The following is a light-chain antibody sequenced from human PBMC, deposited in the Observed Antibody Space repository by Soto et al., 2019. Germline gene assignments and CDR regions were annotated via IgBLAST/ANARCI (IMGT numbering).Light chain of an antibody. Sequence: QSVLTQPPSASGTPGQRVTISCSGSSSNIGRNAVNWYQQLPGTAPKLLIFSNNERPSGVPDRFSGSKSGTSASLAISGLQSEDEADSYCTAWDDSLSGHVVFGGGTKLTVL. CDR1: SSNIGRNA. V-gene: IGLV1-44*01. CDR2: SNN. J-gene: IGLJ2*01. CDR3: TAWDDSLSGHVV.